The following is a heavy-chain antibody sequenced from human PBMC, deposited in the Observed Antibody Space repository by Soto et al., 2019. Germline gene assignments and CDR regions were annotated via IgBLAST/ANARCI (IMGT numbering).Heavy chain of an antibody. CDR2: LSDSGGSI. CDR3: AKVSSSWYAGFFDL. D-gene: IGHD6-13*01. J-gene: IGHJ4*02. CDR1: GFTFSRHA. V-gene: IGHV3-23*01. Sequence: GSLRLSCTASGFTFSRHAMTWVRQAPGKGLEWVSGLSDSGGSIYYADSVKGRFTISRDNSMNTLYLQMNTLRAEDTAVYYCAKVSSSWYAGFFDLWGQGTLVTRLL.